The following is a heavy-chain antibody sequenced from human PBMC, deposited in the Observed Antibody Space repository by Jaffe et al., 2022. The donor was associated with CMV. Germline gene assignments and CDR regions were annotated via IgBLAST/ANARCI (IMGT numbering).Heavy chain of an antibody. CDR1: GYTFTSYG. V-gene: IGHV1-18*04. J-gene: IGHJ6*03. CDR2: ISAYNGNT. Sequence: QVQLVQSGAEVKKPGASVKVSCKASGYTFTSYGISWVRQAPGQGLEWMGWISAYNGNTNYAQKLQGRVTMTTDTSTSTAYMELRSLRSDDTAVYYCASSSIAVAGTGGLWYYYYYMDVWGKGTTVTVSS. CDR3: ASSSIAVAGTGGLWYYYYYMDV. D-gene: IGHD6-19*01.